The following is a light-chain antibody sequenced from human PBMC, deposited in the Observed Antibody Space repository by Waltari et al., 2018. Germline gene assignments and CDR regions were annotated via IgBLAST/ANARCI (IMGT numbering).Light chain of an antibody. Sequence: DIVMIQTPLSLPVTPGEPASIPCRSSQSLLHSGGKTFLYWYLHKPGQSPQLLIHEVSNRASGVPDRFSGSGSGTDFTLKISRVEAEDVGVYYCMQGIQLPYSFGQGTKVEI. V-gene: IGKV2D-29*02. J-gene: IGKJ2*03. CDR2: EVS. CDR1: QSLLHSGGKTF. CDR3: MQGIQLPYS.